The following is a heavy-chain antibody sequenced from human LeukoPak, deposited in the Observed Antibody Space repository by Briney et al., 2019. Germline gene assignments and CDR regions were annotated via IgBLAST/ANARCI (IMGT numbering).Heavy chain of an antibody. J-gene: IGHJ4*02. CDR1: GGSISSYY. Sequence: SETLSLTCTVSGGSISSYYWSWIRQPAGKGLEWIGRIYTSGSTNYNPSLKSRVTRSVDTSKNQFSLKLSSVTAADTAVYYCARERPLRYDFWSGSGSAFDYWGQGTLVTVSS. D-gene: IGHD3-3*01. V-gene: IGHV4-4*07. CDR3: ARERPLRYDFWSGSGSAFDY. CDR2: IYTSGST.